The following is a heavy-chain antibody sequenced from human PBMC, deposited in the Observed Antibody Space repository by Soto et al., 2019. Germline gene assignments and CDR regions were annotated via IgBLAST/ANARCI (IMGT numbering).Heavy chain of an antibody. Sequence: GGSLRLSCAASGFTFSSYAMHWVRQAPGKGLEWVAVISYDGSNKYYADSVKGRFTISRDNSKNTLYLQMNSLRAEDTAVYYCARDFGILTGPIDYWGQGTLVTVSS. CDR2: ISYDGSNK. CDR3: ARDFGILTGPIDY. D-gene: IGHD3-9*01. V-gene: IGHV3-30-3*01. J-gene: IGHJ4*02. CDR1: GFTFSSYA.